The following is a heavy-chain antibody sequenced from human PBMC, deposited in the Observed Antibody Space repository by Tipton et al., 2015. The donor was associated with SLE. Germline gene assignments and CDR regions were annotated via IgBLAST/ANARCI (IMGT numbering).Heavy chain of an antibody. CDR2: IDQFGSA. Sequence: TLSLTCAVSGGSITGYYWSWIRQPPGKRLEWIGYIDQFGSANYNPSLQNRVTISVGRSKTQFSLKLRSVSAADSAMYYCARDRGIAARPSYYYYYMDVWGKGTTVTVSS. V-gene: IGHV4-59*12. CDR3: ARDRGIAARPSYYYYYMDV. D-gene: IGHD6-6*01. CDR1: GGSITGYY. J-gene: IGHJ6*03.